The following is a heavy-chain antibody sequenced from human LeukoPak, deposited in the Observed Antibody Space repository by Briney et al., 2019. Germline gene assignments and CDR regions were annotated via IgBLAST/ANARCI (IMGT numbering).Heavy chain of an antibody. J-gene: IGHJ4*02. CDR1: GFTFSSYS. Sequence: GGSLRLSCAASGFTFSSYSMNWVRQAPGKGLEWVSSISSGSGYTYYADSVKGRLTISRGNAKNSLYLQMNSLRAEDTAVYYCARDRSHYFSSTWVHFDYWGQGTLVTVSS. CDR3: ARDRSHYFSSTWVHFDY. CDR2: ISSGSGYT. V-gene: IGHV3-21*01. D-gene: IGHD6-13*01.